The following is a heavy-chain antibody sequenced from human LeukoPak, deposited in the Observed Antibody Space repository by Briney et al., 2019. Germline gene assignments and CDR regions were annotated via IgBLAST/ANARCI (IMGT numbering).Heavy chain of an antibody. Sequence: PSETLSLTCTVSGCSISSGGYYWSWIRQHPGKGLEWIGYIYYSGSTYYNPSLKSRVTISVDTSKNQFSLKLSSVTAADTAVYYCARDKEVRGVSYYYYYGMDVWGQGTTVTVSS. CDR1: GCSISSGGYY. J-gene: IGHJ6*02. V-gene: IGHV4-31*03. CDR2: IYYSGST. CDR3: ARDKEVRGVSYYYYYGMDV. D-gene: IGHD3-10*01.